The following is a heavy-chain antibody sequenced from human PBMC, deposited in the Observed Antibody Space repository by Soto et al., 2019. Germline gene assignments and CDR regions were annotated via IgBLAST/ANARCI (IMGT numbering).Heavy chain of an antibody. CDR1: GFTFSTDA. Sequence: QVQLVESGGSVVQPGRSLRLSCAASGFTFSTDALHWVRQAPGKGLEWVALITYAGSDKYYADSVKGRFTISRDNSKNTLYLQMNSLRAEDTAVYYCARDGYGSGTYFWYIDLWGRGTLVTVSS. D-gene: IGHD3-10*01. CDR2: ITYAGSDK. V-gene: IGHV3-30-3*01. CDR3: ARDGYGSGTYFWYIDL. J-gene: IGHJ2*01.